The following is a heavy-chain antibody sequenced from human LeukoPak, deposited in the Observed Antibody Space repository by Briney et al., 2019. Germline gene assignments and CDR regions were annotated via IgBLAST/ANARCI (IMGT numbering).Heavy chain of an antibody. Sequence: PGGSLRLPCAASRFTFSSYSMNWVRQAPGKGLEWVSSISSSSSYIYSADSVKGRFTISRDNDKNSLYLQMNSLRAEDTAVYYCATPPYDSSGYYPYWGQGTLVTVSS. D-gene: IGHD3-22*01. V-gene: IGHV3-21*01. CDR3: ATPPYDSSGYYPY. CDR1: RFTFSSYS. CDR2: ISSSSSYI. J-gene: IGHJ4*02.